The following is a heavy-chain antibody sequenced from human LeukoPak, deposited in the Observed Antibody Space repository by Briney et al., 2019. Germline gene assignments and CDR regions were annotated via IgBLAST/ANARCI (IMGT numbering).Heavy chain of an antibody. CDR3: ASASSGSYHFDY. CDR1: GGSISSSSYY. CDR2: IYYSGST. D-gene: IGHD1-26*01. J-gene: IGHJ4*02. Sequence: SETLSLTCTVSGGSISSSSYYWGWIRQPPGKGLERIGSIYYSGSTYYNPSLKSRVTISVDTSKNQFSLKLSSVTAADTAVYYCASASSGSYHFDYWGQGTLVTVSS. V-gene: IGHV4-39*01.